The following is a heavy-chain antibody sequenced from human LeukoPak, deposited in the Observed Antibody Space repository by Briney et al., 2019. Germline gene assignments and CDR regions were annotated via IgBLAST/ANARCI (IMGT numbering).Heavy chain of an antibody. CDR2: INHSGST. CDR3: ARGPGGGWFDP. V-gene: IGHV4-34*01. CDR1: RGSFIGYY. J-gene: IGHJ5*02. D-gene: IGHD3-10*01. Sequence: SETLSLTCAVYRGSFIGYYWSWIRQPPGKGLEWIGEINHSGSTNYNPSLKSRVTISVDTSKNQFSLKLSSVTAADTAVYCCARGPGGGWFDPWGQGTLVTVSS.